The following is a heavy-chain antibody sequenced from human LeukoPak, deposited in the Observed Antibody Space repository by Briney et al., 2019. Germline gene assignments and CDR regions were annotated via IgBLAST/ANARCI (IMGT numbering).Heavy chain of an antibody. V-gene: IGHV4-59*01. J-gene: IGHJ4*02. Sequence: SETLSLTCTVSGGSFSSYYWTWIRQPPGKGLEWIGYIDHSGSTNYNPSLKSRVSISSDTSKNQFSLELSSVTAADTAVYYCARENYGDYVGSVDYWGQGTLVTVSS. CDR2: IDHSGST. D-gene: IGHD4-17*01. CDR1: GGSFSSYY. CDR3: ARENYGDYVGSVDY.